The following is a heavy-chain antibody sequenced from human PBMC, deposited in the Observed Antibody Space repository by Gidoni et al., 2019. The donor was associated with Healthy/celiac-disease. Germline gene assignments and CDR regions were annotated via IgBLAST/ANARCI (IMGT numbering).Heavy chain of an antibody. CDR3: ARDENPYDSHDAFDI. CDR1: GFTFSSYA. D-gene: IGHD3-22*01. V-gene: IGHV3-30*01. Sequence: QVQMVESGGGVVQPGRSLRLSCAASGFTFSSYAMPWVRQAPGKGLEWVAVISYDGSNKYYADSVKGRFTISRDNSKNTLYLQMNSLRAEDTAVYYCARDENPYDSHDAFDIWGQGTMVTVSS. CDR2: ISYDGSNK. J-gene: IGHJ3*02.